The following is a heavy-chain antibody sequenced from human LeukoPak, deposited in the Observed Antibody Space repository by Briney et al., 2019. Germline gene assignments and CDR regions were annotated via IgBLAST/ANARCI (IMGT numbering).Heavy chain of an antibody. Sequence: GESLRLSCAASGFTFSTYTMNWVRQAPGQGLEWVSSISSISSHIFYADSVKGRFTISRDNAKNSLYLQMSSLRAEDTAVYYCASSPPYCSSTNCYANYWGQGTLVTVSS. J-gene: IGHJ4*02. CDR3: ASSPPYCSSTNCYANY. CDR1: GFTFSTYT. D-gene: IGHD2-2*01. CDR2: ISSISSHI. V-gene: IGHV3-21*01.